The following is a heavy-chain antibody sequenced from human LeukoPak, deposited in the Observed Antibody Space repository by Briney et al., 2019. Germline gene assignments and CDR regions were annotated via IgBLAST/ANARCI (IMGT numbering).Heavy chain of an antibody. Sequence: ASVKVSCKASGYTFTNNFMHWVRQAPGQGLEWIGIINPSGDNTWYAQKLQGRVTMTTDTSTSTAYMELRSLRSDDTAVYYCARGSSWPEGYYYYMDVWGKGTTVTVSS. V-gene: IGHV1-46*01. CDR2: INPSGDNT. J-gene: IGHJ6*03. D-gene: IGHD6-13*01. CDR1: GYTFTNNF. CDR3: ARGSSWPEGYYYYMDV.